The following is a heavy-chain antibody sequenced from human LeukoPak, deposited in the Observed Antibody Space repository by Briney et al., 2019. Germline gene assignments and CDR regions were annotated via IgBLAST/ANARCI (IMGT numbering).Heavy chain of an antibody. CDR2: IYSGGTT. J-gene: IGHJ2*01. V-gene: IGHV3-53*05. CDR3: AKALSGSYYGYFDL. CDR1: GFTVSGNY. D-gene: IGHD1-26*01. Sequence: GGSLRLSCAVSGFTVSGNYMSWVRQAPGKGLEWVSLIYSGGTTYYADSVKGRFTISRDNSKNTLYLQMNSLRAEDTAVYYCAKALSGSYYGYFDLWGRGTLVTVSS.